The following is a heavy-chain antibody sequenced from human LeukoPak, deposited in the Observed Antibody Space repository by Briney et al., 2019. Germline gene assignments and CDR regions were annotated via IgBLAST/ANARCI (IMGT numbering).Heavy chain of an antibody. Sequence: LGESLKISCKGSGYSFTSYWIGWARQMPGKGLEWMGIIYPGDSDTRYSPSFQGQVTISADKSISTAYLQWSSLKASDTAMYYCARSIRMSFGWTGYYFDYWGQGTLVTVSS. CDR3: ARSIRMSFGWTGYYFDY. D-gene: IGHD3-10*01. CDR1: GYSFTSYW. V-gene: IGHV5-51*01. J-gene: IGHJ4*02. CDR2: IYPGDSDT.